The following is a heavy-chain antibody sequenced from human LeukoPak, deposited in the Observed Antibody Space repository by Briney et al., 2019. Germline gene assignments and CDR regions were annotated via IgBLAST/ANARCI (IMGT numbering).Heavy chain of an antibody. CDR3: ARDFGYCSSTSCYLNWFDP. V-gene: IGHV1-69*13. CDR1: GGTFSSYA. J-gene: IGHJ5*02. Sequence: SVTVSCTASGGTFSSYAISWVRQAPGQGLEWMGGIIPIFGTANYAQKFQGRVTITADESTSTAYMELSSLRSEDTAVYYCARDFGYCSSTSCYLNWFDPWGQGTLVTVSS. D-gene: IGHD2-2*03. CDR2: IIPIFGTA.